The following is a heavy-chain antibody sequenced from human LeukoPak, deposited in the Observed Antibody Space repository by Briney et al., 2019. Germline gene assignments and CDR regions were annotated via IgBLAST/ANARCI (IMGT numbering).Heavy chain of an antibody. Sequence: PLETLSLTCTVSGGSISSYYWSWIRQSPGKGLEWIGYIYCTGSTNHNPSLKSRVTISVDTSKNQFSLKLSSVTAADTAVYYCARNLVPDYWGQGILVTVSS. V-gene: IGHV4-59*01. CDR1: GGSISSYY. CDR2: IYCTGST. J-gene: IGHJ4*02. CDR3: ARNLVPDY. D-gene: IGHD3-16*02.